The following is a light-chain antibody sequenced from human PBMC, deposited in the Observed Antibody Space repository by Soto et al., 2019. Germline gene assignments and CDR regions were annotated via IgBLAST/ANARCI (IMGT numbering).Light chain of an antibody. Sequence: QSVLTQPPSVSGAPGQTVTISCTGSRSTIGGGFDVHWYQHLPGTAPKLLIYRNNNRPSGVPDRFSGSKSGTSASLAIAGLQAEDEADYYCQSYDSSLSGYVFGAGTKLTVL. CDR2: RNN. CDR3: QSYDSSLSGYV. J-gene: IGLJ1*01. V-gene: IGLV1-40*01. CDR1: RSTIGGGFD.